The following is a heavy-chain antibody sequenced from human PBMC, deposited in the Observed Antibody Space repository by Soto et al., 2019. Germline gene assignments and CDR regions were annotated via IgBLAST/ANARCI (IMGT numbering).Heavy chain of an antibody. V-gene: IGHV1-8*01. J-gene: IGHJ6*03. CDR3: ARTVTTNYYYYYYYMDV. CDR2: MNPNSGNT. Sequence: ASVKVSCKASGYTFTSYDINWVRQATGQGLEWMGWMNPNSGNTGYAQKFQGRVTVTRNTSISTAYMELSSLRSEDTAVYYCARTVTTNYYYYYYYMDVWGKATTVTVSS. CDR1: GYTFTSYD. D-gene: IGHD4-17*01.